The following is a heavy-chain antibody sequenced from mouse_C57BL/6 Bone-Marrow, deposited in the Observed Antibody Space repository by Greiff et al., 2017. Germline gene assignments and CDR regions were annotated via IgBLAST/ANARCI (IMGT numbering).Heavy chain of an antibody. CDR3: ARISDEYDWWYFDV. CDR2: ISYSGST. Sequence: EVKLVQSGPGLAQPSQPLSLTCSVSGFSITSDYWNWIRKFPGNKLEYMGYISYSGSTYYNPSPKSRISITRDTSKNQYYLQLDSVTTEDTATYYCARISDEYDWWYFDVWGTGTTVTVSS. CDR1: GFSITSDY. V-gene: IGHV3-8*01. J-gene: IGHJ1*03. D-gene: IGHD2-4*01.